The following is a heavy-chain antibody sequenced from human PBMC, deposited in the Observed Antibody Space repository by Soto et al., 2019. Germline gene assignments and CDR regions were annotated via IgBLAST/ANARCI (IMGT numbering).Heavy chain of an antibody. J-gene: IGHJ5*02. V-gene: IGHV4-39*01. Sequence: SETLSLTCNVSGGSISTGRSYWAWIRQPPGKGLEWLANIFYSGSTYYNPSLASRVTVSVDTSKNEFSLKLRSVTAADTAVYYCARQPTTGDTDLWFDPWGQGTLIT. D-gene: IGHD2-21*01. CDR3: ARQPTTGDTDLWFDP. CDR2: IFYSGST. CDR1: GGSISTGRSY.